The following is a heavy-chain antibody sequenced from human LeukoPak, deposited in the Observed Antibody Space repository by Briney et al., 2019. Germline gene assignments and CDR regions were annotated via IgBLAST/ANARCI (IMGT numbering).Heavy chain of an antibody. CDR2: ISSSGDKA. D-gene: IGHD1-26*01. Sequence: PGGSLRLSCAASDFXFSYYGIHWVRQGPGKGLEWVSLISSSGDKAYYADSLRGRFTISRDKSKNTVSLQMNSLRGEDTAVYYCAKDVRVGGGGMDVWGQGTPVTVSS. CDR1: DFXFSYYG. CDR3: AKDVRVGGGGMDV. V-gene: IGHV3-23*01. J-gene: IGHJ6*02.